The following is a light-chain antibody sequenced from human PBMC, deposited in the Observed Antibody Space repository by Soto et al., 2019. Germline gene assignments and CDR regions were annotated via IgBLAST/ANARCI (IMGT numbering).Light chain of an antibody. V-gene: IGKV1-5*03. CDR2: KAS. CDR1: QSITNW. J-gene: IGKJ2*01. CDR3: QQYNSYPYT. Sequence: DIQMTQSPSTLSASVGDRVTIACRASQSITNWLAWYQQKPGKAPKLLIYKASSLESGVPSRFSGSASGTEFTLTISSLQPDDFATYYCQQYNSYPYTFGQGTKLEIK.